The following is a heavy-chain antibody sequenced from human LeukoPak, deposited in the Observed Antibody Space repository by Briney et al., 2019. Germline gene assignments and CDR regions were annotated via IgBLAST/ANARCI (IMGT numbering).Heavy chain of an antibody. CDR3: ARGQYQLSPYYYGMDV. V-gene: IGHV1-8*01. Sequence: ASVKVSCKASGYTFTSYDINWVRQATGRGLEWMGWMNTNSGNTGYAQKFQGRATMTSNTSISTGYMELSSLRSEDTAVYYCARGQYQLSPYYYGMDVWGQGTTVTVSS. CDR2: MNTNSGNT. J-gene: IGHJ6*02. CDR1: GYTFTSYD. D-gene: IGHD2-2*01.